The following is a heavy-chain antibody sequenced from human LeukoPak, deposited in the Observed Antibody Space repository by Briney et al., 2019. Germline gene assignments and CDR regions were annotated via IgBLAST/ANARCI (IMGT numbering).Heavy chain of an antibody. V-gene: IGHV4-34*01. CDR2: INHSGST. CDR3: ARVEGGYCSSTSCYLDY. D-gene: IGHD2-2*01. CDR1: GGSFSGYY. J-gene: IGHJ4*02. Sequence: SETLSLTCAVYGGSFSGYYWSWIRQPPGKGMKWIGEINHSGSTNYNPSLKSRVTISVDTSKNQFSLKLSSVTAADTAVYYCARVEGGYCSSTSCYLDYWGQGTLVTVSS.